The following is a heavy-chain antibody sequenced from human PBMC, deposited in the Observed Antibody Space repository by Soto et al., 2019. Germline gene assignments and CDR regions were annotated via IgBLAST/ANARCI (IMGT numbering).Heavy chain of an antibody. CDR3: ARPYFHGGKDWFFAY. CDR2: IWYDGSKK. D-gene: IGHD3-9*01. CDR1: GFTFSSYG. J-gene: IGHJ4*02. Sequence: QLQLVESGGGVVHPGRSLRLSCAASGFTFSSYGMHWVRQAPGKGLEWVAIIWYDGSKKYYADSVKGRFTISRDNSKNTLFLQMNSLRADDTAVYYCARPYFHGGKDWFFAYWGQGTLVTVSS. V-gene: IGHV3-33*01.